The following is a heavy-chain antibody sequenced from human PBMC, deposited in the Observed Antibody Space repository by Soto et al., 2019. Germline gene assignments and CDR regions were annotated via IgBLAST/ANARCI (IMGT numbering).Heavy chain of an antibody. CDR2: IYPGDSDT. D-gene: IGHD6-19*01. CDR3: AIPSIAVAGQGWDAFDI. CDR1: GYTFSSYW. V-gene: IGHV5-51*01. J-gene: IGHJ3*02. Sequence: GESLKISCQGSGYTFSSYWIGWVRQMPGKGLEWMGIIYPGDSDTRYSPSFQGQVTISADKSISTAYLQWSSLKASDTAMYYCAIPSIAVAGQGWDAFDIWGQGTMVTVSS.